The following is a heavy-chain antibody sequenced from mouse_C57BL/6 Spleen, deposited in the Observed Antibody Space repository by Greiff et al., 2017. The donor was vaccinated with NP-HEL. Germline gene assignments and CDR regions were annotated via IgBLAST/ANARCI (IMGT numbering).Heavy chain of an antibody. CDR3: ARDYYGSSYGFAY. Sequence: QVQLQQPGAELVRPGSSVKLSCKASGYTFTSYWMDWVKQRPGQGLEWIGNIHPSDSETHYNQQFKNKATLTVDKSSSPAYMQLSSLTSEDSAVYYCARDYYGSSYGFAYWGQGTLVTVSA. J-gene: IGHJ3*01. CDR2: IHPSDSET. D-gene: IGHD1-1*01. V-gene: IGHV1-61*01. CDR1: GYTFTSYW.